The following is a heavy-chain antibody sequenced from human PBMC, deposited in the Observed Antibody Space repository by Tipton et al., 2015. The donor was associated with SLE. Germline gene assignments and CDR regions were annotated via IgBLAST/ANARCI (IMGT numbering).Heavy chain of an antibody. CDR1: GFSFSDYY. D-gene: IGHD4-17*01. Sequence: GSLRLSCAASGFSFSDYYMTWIRQAPGKGLEWISYISTTNTRYYADSVKGRLTVSRDNAKNSLYLQMNSLRVEDTAVYYCARDRGQPYGDWIFDLWRRGTLVSVSS. J-gene: IGHJ2*01. CDR3: ARDRGQPYGDWIFDL. CDR2: ISTTNTR. V-gene: IGHV3-11*01.